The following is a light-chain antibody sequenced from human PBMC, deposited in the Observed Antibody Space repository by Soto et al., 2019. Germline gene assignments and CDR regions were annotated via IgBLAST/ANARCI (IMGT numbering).Light chain of an antibody. Sequence: EIVLTQSPGTLSLSPGERATLSCRASQTACSNCLAWYQQKPGQAPRLLISGASNRATGIPDRFSGSGSGTDFSLTISRLEPEDFAVYYCQQYGGSPGFTFGPGTRVDIK. V-gene: IGKV3-20*01. CDR2: GAS. J-gene: IGKJ3*01. CDR3: QQYGGSPGFT. CDR1: QTACSNC.